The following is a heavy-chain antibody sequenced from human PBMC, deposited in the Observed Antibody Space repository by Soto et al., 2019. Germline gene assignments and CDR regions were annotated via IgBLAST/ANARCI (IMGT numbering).Heavy chain of an antibody. V-gene: IGHV1-18*01. CDR1: GYTFKTYG. CDR3: ASSSSGSPDS. D-gene: IGHD6-6*01. CDR2: ISAYDGDT. J-gene: IGHJ4*02. Sequence: QIQLVQSGAEVKQPGASVKVSCKASGYTFKTYGISWVRQAPGQGLEWMGWISAYDGDTNHAQTLQGRVSMTTDISTSTAYMELTSLTSDDTAVYSSASSSSGSPDSWGQGTLVTVSS.